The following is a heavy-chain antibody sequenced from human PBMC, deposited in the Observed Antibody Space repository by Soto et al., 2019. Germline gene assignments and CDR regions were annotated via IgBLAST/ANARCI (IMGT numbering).Heavy chain of an antibody. CDR1: GYTFTSYG. CDR3: ARDQVAKWAPGSAMVNYYYGMEA. J-gene: IGHJ6*01. D-gene: IGHD5-18*01. Sequence: GASVKVSCKASGYTFTSYGISWVRQAPGQGLEWMGWISVDDGDTNYAQNFQGRVTMSTDTSTSTAYMEMRSLRSDDTAVYYCARDQVAKWAPGSAMVNYYYGMEAWGQGTTVNVSS. V-gene: IGHV1-18*04. CDR2: ISVDDGDT.